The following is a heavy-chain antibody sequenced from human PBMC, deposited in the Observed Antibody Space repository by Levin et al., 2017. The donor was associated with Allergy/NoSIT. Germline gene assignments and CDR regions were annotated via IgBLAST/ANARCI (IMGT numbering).Heavy chain of an antibody. CDR2: INPNSGGT. CDR1: GYTFTGYY. Sequence: GESLKISCKASGYTFTGYYMHWVRQAPGQGLEWMGWINPNSGGTNYAQKFQGRVTMTRDTSISTAYMELSRLRSDDTAVYYCARVGLNPRIAAAQTWGQGTLVTVSS. CDR3: ARVGLNPRIAAAQT. D-gene: IGHD6-13*01. V-gene: IGHV1-2*02. J-gene: IGHJ5*02.